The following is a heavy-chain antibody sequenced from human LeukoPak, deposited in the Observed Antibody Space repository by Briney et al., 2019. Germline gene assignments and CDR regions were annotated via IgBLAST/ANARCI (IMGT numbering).Heavy chain of an antibody. Sequence: SVKVSCKASGGTFSSYAISWVRQAPGQGLEWMGGIIPIFGTANYAQKFQGRVTITTDESMSTAYMELSSLRSEDTAVYYCARGAWCSGGSCYSELNYYYYMDVWGKGTTVTVSS. V-gene: IGHV1-69*05. J-gene: IGHJ6*03. D-gene: IGHD2-15*01. CDR1: GGTFSSYA. CDR3: ARGAWCSGGSCYSELNYYYYMDV. CDR2: IIPIFGTA.